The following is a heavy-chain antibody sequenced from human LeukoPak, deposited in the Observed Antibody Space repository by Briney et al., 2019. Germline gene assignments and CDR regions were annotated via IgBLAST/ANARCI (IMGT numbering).Heavy chain of an antibody. Sequence: GGSLRLSCAASGFTFSSSAMSWVRQAPGKGLEWVSAISNNGGYTYYADSVQGRFTISRDNSKNTLSLQMNSLRAEDTALYYCAKLGRWSSYYFEYWGQGTLATVSS. J-gene: IGHJ4*02. V-gene: IGHV3-23*01. CDR3: AKLGRWSSYYFEY. CDR1: GFTFSSSA. CDR2: ISNNGGYT. D-gene: IGHD2-15*01.